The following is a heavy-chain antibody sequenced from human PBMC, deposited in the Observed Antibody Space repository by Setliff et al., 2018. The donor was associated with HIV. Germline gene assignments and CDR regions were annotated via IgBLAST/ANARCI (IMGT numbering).Heavy chain of an antibody. J-gene: IGHJ4*02. CDR2: ICTNGST. V-gene: IGHV4-61*02. Sequence: SETLSLTCIVSGGSISSGIYYWRWIRQPAGKGLEWIGRICTNGSTYYNPSLKSRATMSVDTSKNQFSLKLISVTAADTAVYYCARLDCSSSSGFVDYWGQGTLVTVSS. CDR3: ARLDCSSSSGFVDY. CDR1: GGSISSGIYY. D-gene: IGHD2-2*01.